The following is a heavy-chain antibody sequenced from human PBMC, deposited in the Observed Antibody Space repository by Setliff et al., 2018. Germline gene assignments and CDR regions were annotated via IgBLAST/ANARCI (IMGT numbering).Heavy chain of an antibody. CDR1: GASVSNVNYY. D-gene: IGHD3-3*01. CDR2: IYYSGKT. CDR3: ARITYFDFWRGFGVGAFDL. J-gene: IGHJ3*01. V-gene: IGHV4-39*01. Sequence: SETLSLTCSVSGASVSNVNYYWGWIRQPPGKGLEWVGSIYYSGKTYSNPSFKSRVTMSVDKSKNQFSLKLASVTAADRAVYYCARITYFDFWRGFGVGAFDLWGHGSVVTVSS.